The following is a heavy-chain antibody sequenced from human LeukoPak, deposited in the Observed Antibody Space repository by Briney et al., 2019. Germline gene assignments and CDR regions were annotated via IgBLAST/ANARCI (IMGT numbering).Heavy chain of an antibody. D-gene: IGHD2-15*01. Sequence: ASVKVSCKASGYTFTSYDINWVRQATGQGLEWMGWMNPNSGNTGYAQKFQGRVTMTRNTSISTAYMELSSLRSEDTAVYYCARGRADCSGGRCDSFRFDYWGQGTPVTVSS. J-gene: IGHJ4*02. CDR3: ARGRADCSGGRCDSFRFDY. CDR1: GYTFTSYD. CDR2: MNPNSGNT. V-gene: IGHV1-8*01.